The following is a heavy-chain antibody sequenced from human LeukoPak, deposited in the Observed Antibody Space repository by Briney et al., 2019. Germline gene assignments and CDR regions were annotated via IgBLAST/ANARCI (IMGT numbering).Heavy chain of an antibody. J-gene: IGHJ4*02. CDR1: GGSISSHY. CDR3: ARTGRKVGATIFDY. D-gene: IGHD1-26*01. Sequence: SETLSLTCTVSGGSISSHYWSWIRQPPGKGLEWIGYISYSGSTNYNPSLKSRVTISVDTSKNQFSLKLSSVTAADTAVYYCARTGRKVGATIFDYWGQGTLVTVSS. V-gene: IGHV4-59*11. CDR2: ISYSGST.